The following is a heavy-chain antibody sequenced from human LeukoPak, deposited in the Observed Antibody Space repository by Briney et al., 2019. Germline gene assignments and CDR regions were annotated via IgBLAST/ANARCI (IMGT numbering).Heavy chain of an antibody. Sequence: GGSLRLSCAASGFTFSSYAMHWVRQAPGKGLEWVAVISYDGSNKYYADSVKGRFTISRDNSKNTLYLQMNSLRAEDTVVYYCARGPFVGDYVWGSYRRKVNFDYWGQGTLVTVSS. V-gene: IGHV3-30*04. CDR2: ISYDGSNK. CDR3: ARGPFVGDYVWGSYRRKVNFDY. J-gene: IGHJ4*02. CDR1: GFTFSSYA. D-gene: IGHD3-16*02.